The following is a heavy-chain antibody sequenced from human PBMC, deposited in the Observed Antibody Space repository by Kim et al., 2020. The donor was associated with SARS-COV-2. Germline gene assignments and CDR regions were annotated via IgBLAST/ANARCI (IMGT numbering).Heavy chain of an antibody. J-gene: IGHJ4*02. V-gene: IGHV4-59*13. D-gene: IGHD3-22*01. CDR3: AGSMPSEVITTIHFDY. CDR1: GGSISSYY. CDR2: IYYSGST. Sequence: SETLSLTCTVSGGSISSYYWSWIRQPPGKGLEWIGYIYYSGSTNYNPSLKSRVTISVDTSKNQFSLKLSSVSAADTAVYYCAGSMPSEVITTIHFDYWGQGTLVTVSS.